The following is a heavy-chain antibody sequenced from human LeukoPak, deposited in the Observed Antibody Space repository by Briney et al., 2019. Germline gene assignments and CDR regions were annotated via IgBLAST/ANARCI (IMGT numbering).Heavy chain of an antibody. J-gene: IGHJ4*02. CDR3: ARGQRRDSSGYWNY. V-gene: IGHV3-7*01. CDR1: GFTFSSYW. CDR2: IKQDGSEK. Sequence: GGSLRLSCAASGFTFSSYWMSWVRQAPGKGLEWVANIKQDGSEKYYVDSVKGRFTISRDNAKNSLYLQMNSLRAEDTAMYYCARGQRRDSSGYWNYWGQGTLVTVSS. D-gene: IGHD3-22*01.